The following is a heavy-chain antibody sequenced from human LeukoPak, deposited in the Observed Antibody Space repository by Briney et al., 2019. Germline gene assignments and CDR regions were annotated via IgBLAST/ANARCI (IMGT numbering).Heavy chain of an antibody. D-gene: IGHD3-22*01. Sequence: SVKVSCKASGGTFSSYTINWVRQAPGQGLEWMGGIIPIFGTANYAQKFQGRVTITADESTSTAYMELSSLRSEDTAVYYCARERYYDKDAFDIWGQGTMVTVSS. CDR2: IIPIFGTA. CDR3: ARERYYDKDAFDI. CDR1: GGTFSSYT. V-gene: IGHV1-69*13. J-gene: IGHJ3*02.